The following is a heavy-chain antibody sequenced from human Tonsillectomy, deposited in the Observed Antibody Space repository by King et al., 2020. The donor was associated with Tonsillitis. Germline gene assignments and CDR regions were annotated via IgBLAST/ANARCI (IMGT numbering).Heavy chain of an antibody. Sequence: QLVQSGGGVVQPGRSLRLSCAASGFTFSSYGMHWVRQAPGKGLEWVAVIWYDGSNKYYADSVKGRFTISRDNSKNTLYLQMNSLRAEDTAVYYCARDLSIGDGFDWFQYGMDVWGQGTTVTVSS. V-gene: IGHV3-33*01. CDR2: IWYDGSNK. D-gene: IGHD3-9*01. J-gene: IGHJ6*02. CDR3: ARDLSIGDGFDWFQYGMDV. CDR1: GFTFSSYG.